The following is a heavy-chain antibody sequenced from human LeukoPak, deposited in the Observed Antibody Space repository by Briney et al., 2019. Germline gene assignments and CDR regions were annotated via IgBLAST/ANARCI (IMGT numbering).Heavy chain of an antibody. Sequence: GGSLRLSCAASGFTFNNAWMSWVRQAPGMGLEWVGHIKSKTDGGTTDYAAPVRGRFTISRDDSKNMLYLQMDSLKTEDTAVYYCTTDAWNWGHFDYWGQGTLVTVSS. J-gene: IGHJ4*02. D-gene: IGHD7-27*01. CDR3: TTDAWNWGHFDY. CDR1: GFTFNNAW. CDR2: IKSKTDGGTT. V-gene: IGHV3-15*01.